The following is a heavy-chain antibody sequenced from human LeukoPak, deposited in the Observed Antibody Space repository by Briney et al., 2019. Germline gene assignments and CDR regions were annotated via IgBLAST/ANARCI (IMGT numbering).Heavy chain of an antibody. Sequence: ASVKVSCKASGYTFTGYYMHWVRQAPGQGLEWMGWINPNSGGTNYAQKFQGRVTMTRDTSISTAYMELSRLRSDDTAVYYCATPYCSSTSCYNWGAFDTWGQGTMVTVSS. CDR2: INPNSGGT. J-gene: IGHJ3*02. V-gene: IGHV1-2*02. D-gene: IGHD2-2*02. CDR1: GYTFTGYY. CDR3: ATPYCSSTSCYNWGAFDT.